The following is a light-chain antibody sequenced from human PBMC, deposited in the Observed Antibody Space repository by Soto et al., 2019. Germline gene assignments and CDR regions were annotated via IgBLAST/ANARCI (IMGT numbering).Light chain of an antibody. CDR3: SSFAGSNNVV. J-gene: IGLJ2*01. CDR1: SYDVGGYNF. Sequence: QSALTQPPSASGSPGQSVTISCTGTSYDVGGYNFVSWYQQHPGKAPKLMIYEVTKRPSGVPDRFSGSKSGNTASLTVSGLQAEDEADYYRSSFAGSNNVVFGGGTKLTVL. CDR2: EVT. V-gene: IGLV2-8*01.